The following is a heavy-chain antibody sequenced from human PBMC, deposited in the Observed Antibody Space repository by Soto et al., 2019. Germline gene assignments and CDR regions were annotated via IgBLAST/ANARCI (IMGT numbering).Heavy chain of an antibody. D-gene: IGHD6-13*01. CDR3: ARPPPGYSSGWYGDY. V-gene: IGHV1-69*13. CDR2: IIPIFGTA. Sequence: GASVKVSCKASGGTFSSYAISWVRQAPGQGLEWMGGIIPIFGTANYAQKFQGRVTITADESTSTAYMELSSLRSEDTAVYYCARPPPGYSSGWYGDYGDRGTLGIAAS. CDR1: GGTFSSYA. J-gene: IGHJ4*02.